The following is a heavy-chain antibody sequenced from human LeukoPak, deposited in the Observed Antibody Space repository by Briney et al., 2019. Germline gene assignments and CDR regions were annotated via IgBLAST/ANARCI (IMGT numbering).Heavy chain of an antibody. CDR3: ARDPSDLWFGELLGYYYGMDV. Sequence: ASVKVSCKASGYTFTSYAMHWVRQAPGQRLEWMGWISAYNGNTNYAQKLQGRVTMTTDTSTSTAYMELRSLRSDDTAVYYCARDPSDLWFGELLGYYYGMDVWGQGTTVTVSS. D-gene: IGHD3-10*01. CDR2: ISAYNGNT. J-gene: IGHJ6*02. CDR1: GYTFTSYA. V-gene: IGHV1-18*01.